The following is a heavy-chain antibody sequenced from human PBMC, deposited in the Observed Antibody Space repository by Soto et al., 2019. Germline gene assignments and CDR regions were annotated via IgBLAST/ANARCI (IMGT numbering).Heavy chain of an antibody. CDR2: ACYRSRSRWHY. CDR3: ARYSSDFNGGFDY. V-gene: IGHV6-1*01. D-gene: IGHD2-21*01. Sequence: SQTHGLASGLSLDSDSTNDYTCNVSSQSPSRGLEWLGRACYRSRSRWHYEYATAVRSRVTINPDTSNNQVSLQLNSVTPEDTAVYYCARYSSDFNGGFDYWGQGTLVTVSS. J-gene: IGHJ4*02. CDR1: LDSDSTNDYT.